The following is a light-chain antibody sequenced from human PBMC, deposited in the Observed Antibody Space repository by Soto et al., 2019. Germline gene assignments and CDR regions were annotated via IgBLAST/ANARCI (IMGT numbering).Light chain of an antibody. J-gene: IGKJ5*01. CDR2: AAS. Sequence: QMAQAPSSLSASFGGRVTITFRASQSISSYLNWYQQKPGKAPKLLIYAASSLQSGVPSRFSGSGSGTDFTLTISSLQPEDFATYYCQQSYSTPITFGQGTRLEIK. CDR3: QQSYSTPIT. CDR1: QSISSY. V-gene: IGKV1-39*01.